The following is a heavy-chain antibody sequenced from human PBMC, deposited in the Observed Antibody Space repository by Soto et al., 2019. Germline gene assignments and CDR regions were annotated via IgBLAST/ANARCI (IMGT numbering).Heavy chain of an antibody. J-gene: IGHJ6*02. Sequence: ASVKVSCKASGFTFSNYGLNWVRQAPGQGLEWMGWVSANNGHTNYAQNLQGRVSMTTDTSTSTAYMELRGLRFDDTAVYYCARDIESVTAKHFFYYYAMDVWGQGTTVTVP. D-gene: IGHD3-3*02. CDR2: VSANNGHT. CDR1: GFTFSNYG. V-gene: IGHV1-18*01. CDR3: ARDIESVTAKHFFYYYAMDV.